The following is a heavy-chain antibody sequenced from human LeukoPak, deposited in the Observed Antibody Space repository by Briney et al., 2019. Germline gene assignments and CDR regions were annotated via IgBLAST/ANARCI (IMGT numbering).Heavy chain of an antibody. CDR1: GGSISSYY. J-gene: IGHJ4*02. Sequence: SETLSLTCSVSGGSISSYYWSWIRQPPGKGLEWIGYIYYSGSTNYNPSLKSRVTISVDTSKNQFSLKLSSVTAADTAVYYCARLEDSSGYYYDYWGQGTLVTVSS. CDR3: ARLEDSSGYYYDY. D-gene: IGHD3-22*01. CDR2: IYYSGST. V-gene: IGHV4-59*08.